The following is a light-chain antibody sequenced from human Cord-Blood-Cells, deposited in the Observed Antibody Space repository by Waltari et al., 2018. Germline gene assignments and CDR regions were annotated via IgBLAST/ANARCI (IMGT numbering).Light chain of an antibody. CDR2: AAA. J-gene: IGKJ3*01. Sequence: IQMPQSTYSLSASVGATVPLTCRASQSINSYLKWDHQKPGKAPKLLIYAAASLQSGVPSRFSGSGSGTDVTLTISSLQPEDFATYYCQQSYSTPFTFGPGTKVDIK. V-gene: IGKV1-39*01. CDR1: QSINSY. CDR3: QQSYSTPFT.